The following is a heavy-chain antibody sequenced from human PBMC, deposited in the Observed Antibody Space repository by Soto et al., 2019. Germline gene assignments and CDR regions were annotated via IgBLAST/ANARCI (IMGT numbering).Heavy chain of an antibody. CDR1: GFTFNNYA. J-gene: IGHJ4*02. CDR2: ISANGQGI. V-gene: IGHV3-23*01. Sequence: PGGSLRLSCAASGFTFNNYAMSWVRQAPGKGLEWVSAISANGQGIYYADSVKGRFIISRDNSKNTVFLHMDSLTAEDTAVYYCAKDRDYPRYYFHYWGQGTLVTVSS. CDR3: AKDRDYPRYYFHY. D-gene: IGHD4-17*01.